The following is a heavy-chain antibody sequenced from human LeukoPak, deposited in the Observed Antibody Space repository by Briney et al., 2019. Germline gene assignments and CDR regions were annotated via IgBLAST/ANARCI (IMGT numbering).Heavy chain of an antibody. Sequence: KSSETLSLTCTVSGGSFSSGSYYWNWIRQPAGKGLEWIGRIYTSGTTNYNPSLKSRVTISVDTSTNHFSLKLSSVTAADTAVYYCARERNYDFWSGYFDYWGQGTLVTVSS. V-gene: IGHV4-61*02. CDR3: ARERNYDFWSGYFDY. J-gene: IGHJ4*02. D-gene: IGHD3-3*01. CDR2: IYTSGTT. CDR1: GGSFSSGSYY.